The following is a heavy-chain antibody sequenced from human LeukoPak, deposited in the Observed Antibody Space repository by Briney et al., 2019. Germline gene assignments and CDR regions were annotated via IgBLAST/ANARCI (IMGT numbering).Heavy chain of an antibody. CDR2: IKQDGSEK. CDR3: ARSNSGYYYYGMDV. CDR1: GFTFSSYW. V-gene: IGHV3-7*01. D-gene: IGHD3-22*01. J-gene: IGHJ6*02. Sequence: GGSLRLSCAASGFTFSSYWMSWVRQAPGKGLEWVANIKQDGSEKYYVDSVKGRFTTSRDNAKNSLYLQMNSLRAEDTAVYYCARSNSGYYYYGMDVWGQGTTVIVSS.